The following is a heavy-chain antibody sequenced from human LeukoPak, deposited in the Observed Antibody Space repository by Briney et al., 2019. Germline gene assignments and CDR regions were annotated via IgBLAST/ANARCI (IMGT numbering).Heavy chain of an antibody. J-gene: IGHJ5*02. CDR2: IYYSGST. D-gene: IGHD3-3*01. V-gene: IGHV4-39*01. CDR1: GGSISSSSYY. CDR3: ARQRFLDWFDP. Sequence: SETLSLTCAVSGGSISSSSYYWGWIRQPRGKGLEWIGSIYYSGSTYYNPYLKSRFTISVETSKNQFSLKLSSVTAADTAVYYCARQRFLDWFDPWGQGTLVTVSS.